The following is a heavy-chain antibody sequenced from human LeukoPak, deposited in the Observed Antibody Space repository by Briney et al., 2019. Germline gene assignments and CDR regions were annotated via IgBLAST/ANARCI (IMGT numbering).Heavy chain of an antibody. CDR2: VSPSGNI. CDR1: GASIRSYY. D-gene: IGHD6-13*01. J-gene: IGHJ2*01. V-gene: IGHV4-4*07. CDR3: ARDSRDSSPWYFDI. Sequence: PSETLSLTCTVSGASIRSYYWSWIRQPAGKGLEWIGRVSPSGNINYIPSLKSQVSMSVDASKNQFSPKLTSVTAADTAVYYCARDSRDSSPWYFDIWGRGTLVTVSS.